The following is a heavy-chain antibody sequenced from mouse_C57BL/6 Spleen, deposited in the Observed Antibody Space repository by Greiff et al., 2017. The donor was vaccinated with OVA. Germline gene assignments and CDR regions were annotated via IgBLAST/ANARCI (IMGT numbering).Heavy chain of an antibody. Sequence: EVQLQQSGPELVKPGASVKISCKASGFTFTDYSMNWVKQSHGKSLEWIGDINPNNGGTSYNQKFKGKATLTVDKSSSTAYMELRRLTSVDSAVYSGARSPSGNYVAWFADWGQGTLVTVSA. J-gene: IGHJ3*01. CDR1: GFTFTDYS. D-gene: IGHD2-1*01. CDR3: ARSPSGNYVAWFAD. CDR2: INPNNGGT. V-gene: IGHV1-26*01.